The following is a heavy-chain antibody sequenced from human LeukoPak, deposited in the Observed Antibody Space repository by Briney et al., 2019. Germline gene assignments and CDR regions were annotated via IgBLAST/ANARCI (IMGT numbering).Heavy chain of an antibody. CDR3: ARGEVSLYYFDY. CDR2: ISHSGST. Sequence: PSETLSLTCAVYGGSFSGYYWSWIRQPPGKGLEWIGEISHSGSTNYNPSLKSRVTISVDTSKNQFSLKLSSVTAADTAVYYCARGEVSLYYFDYWGQGTLVTVSS. CDR1: GGSFSGYY. J-gene: IGHJ4*02. D-gene: IGHD1-26*01. V-gene: IGHV4-34*01.